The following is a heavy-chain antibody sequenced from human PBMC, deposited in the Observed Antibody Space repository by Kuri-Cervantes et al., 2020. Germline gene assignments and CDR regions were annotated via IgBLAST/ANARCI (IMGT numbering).Heavy chain of an antibody. J-gene: IGHJ6*02. D-gene: IGHD7-27*01. CDR3: ARVIRSWGGNYYYYGMDV. V-gene: IGHV1-2*02. Sequence: ASVKVSCKASGYTFTGYYMHWVRQAPGQGLEWMGWINPNSGGTNYAQKFQGRVTMTRGTSISTAYMELSRLRSDDTAVYYCARVIRSWGGNYYYYGMDVWGQGTTVTVSS. CDR2: INPNSGGT. CDR1: GYTFTGYY.